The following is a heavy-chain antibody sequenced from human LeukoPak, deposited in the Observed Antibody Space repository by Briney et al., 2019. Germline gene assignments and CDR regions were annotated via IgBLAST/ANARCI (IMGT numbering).Heavy chain of an antibody. V-gene: IGHV4-59*08. CDR2: VYDTEDT. CDR1: GTSITRTY. J-gene: IGHJ4*02. Sequence: SETLSLTCTVSGTSITRTYWSWIRQPPGRGLESVGYVYDTEDTNYNPPLKSRVTMSLDTSKNQFSLTLSSVTAADTAIYYCARRATSGNYQMLHFDSWGQGILVTVS. D-gene: IGHD1-7*01. CDR3: ARRATSGNYQMLHFDS.